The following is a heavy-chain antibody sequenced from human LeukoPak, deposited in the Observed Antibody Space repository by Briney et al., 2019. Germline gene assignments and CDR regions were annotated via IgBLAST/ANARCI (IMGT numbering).Heavy chain of an antibody. D-gene: IGHD1-14*01. Sequence: GESLRISCKGSGYSFTSYWISWVRQMPGEGLEWMGRIDPSDSYTNYSPSFQGHVTISADKSISTAYLRWSSLKASDTAMYYCARHPLVYPEFDPWGQGTLVTVSS. V-gene: IGHV5-10-1*01. CDR2: IDPSDSYT. CDR3: ARHPLVYPEFDP. CDR1: GYSFTSYW. J-gene: IGHJ5*02.